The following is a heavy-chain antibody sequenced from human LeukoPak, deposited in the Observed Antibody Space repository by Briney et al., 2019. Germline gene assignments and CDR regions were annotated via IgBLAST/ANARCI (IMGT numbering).Heavy chain of an antibody. D-gene: IGHD6-19*01. CDR2: IGTSGNTI. CDR1: GFAFSGYI. V-gene: IGHV3-48*01. CDR3: ARDQWLDY. J-gene: IGHJ4*02. Sequence: GGSLRLSCAASGFAFSGYIMNWVRQAPGKGLEWVSFIGTSGNTIYYADSVKGRFTVSRDNAKNSLYLQMNSLRAEDTAVYYCARDQWLDYWGQGTLVTVSS.